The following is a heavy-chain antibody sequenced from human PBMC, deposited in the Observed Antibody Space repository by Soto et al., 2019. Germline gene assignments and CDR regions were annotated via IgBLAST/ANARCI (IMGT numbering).Heavy chain of an antibody. CDR3: ARQPPATAAFDI. CDR2: IFYNGDT. V-gene: IGHV4-59*08. CDR1: GGSISSYY. Sequence: SETLSLTCTVSGGSISSYYWSWIRQPPGKGLEWIGYIFYNGDTNYNPSLKSRVTMSVDTSKNQVSLNLASVTSADTAVYYCARQPPATAAFDIWGQGTMVTVSS. D-gene: IGHD5-12*01. J-gene: IGHJ3*02.